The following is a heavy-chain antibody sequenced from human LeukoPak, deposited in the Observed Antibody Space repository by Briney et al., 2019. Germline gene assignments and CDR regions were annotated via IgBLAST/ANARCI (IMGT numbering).Heavy chain of an antibody. V-gene: IGHV3-7*01. J-gene: IGHJ4*02. CDR2: IKQDGSEE. CDR1: GFTFSSYW. CDR3: ARWDSGSYYGIGD. D-gene: IGHD1-26*01. Sequence: GGSLRLSCAASGFTFSSYWMSWVRQAPGKGLEWVANIKQDGSEEYYADSVKGRFTISRDNARNSLYLQMNSLRVEDTAVYYCARWDSGSYYGIGDWGQGTLVTVSS.